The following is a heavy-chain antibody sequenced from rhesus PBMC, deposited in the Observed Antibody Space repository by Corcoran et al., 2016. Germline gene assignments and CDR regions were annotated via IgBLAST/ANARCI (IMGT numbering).Heavy chain of an antibody. D-gene: IGHD2-21*01. J-gene: IGHJ4*01. CDR1: GASIRVRNR. V-gene: IGHV4S10*01. CDR2: IYGSSTNT. Sequence: QVQLQESGPGVVKPSEPLSLTCSVSGASIRVRNRWSWARQPPGKGLEWIGYIYGSSTNTNYNPSLKSRVTISKDTSKTQFSWKLSSVTAADTAVYYCASGGGAVLVVVAKWEFDYWGQGVLVTVSS. CDR3: ASGGGAVLVVVAKWEFDY.